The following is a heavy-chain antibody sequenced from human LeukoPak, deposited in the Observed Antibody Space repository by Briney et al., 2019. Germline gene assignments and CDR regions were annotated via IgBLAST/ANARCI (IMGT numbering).Heavy chain of an antibody. V-gene: IGHV3-23*01. CDR2: VSGTGGST. CDR3: AKDRYCSSTSCYGRASDI. Sequence: GGSLRLSCAASGFTFSIYDMNWVRQAPGKGLEWLSGVSGTGGSTYYADSVKGRFTISRDNSKNTLFLQMNGLRADDTAVYYCAKDRYCSSTSCYGRASDIWGQGTRVTVSS. D-gene: IGHD2-2*01. CDR1: GFTFSIYD. J-gene: IGHJ3*02.